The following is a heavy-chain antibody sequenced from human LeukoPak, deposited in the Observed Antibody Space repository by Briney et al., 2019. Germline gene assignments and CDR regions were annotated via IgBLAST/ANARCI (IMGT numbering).Heavy chain of an antibody. V-gene: IGHV4-34*01. D-gene: IGHD1-26*01. CDR1: GGSFSGYY. Sequence: SETLSLTCAVYGGSFSGYYWSWIRQPPGKGLEWIGEINHSGSTNYNPSLKSRVTISVDTSKNQFSLKLSSATAADTAVYYCARGSGSYPFPFDYWGQGTLVTVFS. CDR2: INHSGST. J-gene: IGHJ4*02. CDR3: ARGSGSYPFPFDY.